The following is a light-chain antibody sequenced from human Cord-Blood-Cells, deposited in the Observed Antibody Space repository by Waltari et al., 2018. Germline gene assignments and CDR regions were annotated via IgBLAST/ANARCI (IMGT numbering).Light chain of an antibody. V-gene: IGLV2-14*01. J-gene: IGLJ3*02. CDR2: DVI. Sequence: QSALTQPASVSGSPGQSITISCTGTSSDVGGYNYVSWYQQHPGKAPKLMIYDVINRPSGVSTRFSGSKSGNTASLTISGLQAEDEADYYCSSYTSSSAYWVFGGGTKLTVL. CDR3: SSYTSSSAYWV. CDR1: SSDVGGYNY.